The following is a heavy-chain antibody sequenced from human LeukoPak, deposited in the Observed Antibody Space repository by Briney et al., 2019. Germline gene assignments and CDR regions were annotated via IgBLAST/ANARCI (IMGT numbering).Heavy chain of an antibody. Sequence: GGSLRLSCVASEFIFSNYWMCWVRQAPGKGLEWVANIKEDESDKEYVDSVKGRFTISRDNAKNSLYLQMNSLRAEDTAVYYCSRDPYSSGGYGAFDMWGQGTMVTVSS. CDR2: IKEDESDK. D-gene: IGHD2-15*01. CDR1: EFIFSNYW. CDR3: SRDPYSSGGYGAFDM. V-gene: IGHV3-7*01. J-gene: IGHJ3*02.